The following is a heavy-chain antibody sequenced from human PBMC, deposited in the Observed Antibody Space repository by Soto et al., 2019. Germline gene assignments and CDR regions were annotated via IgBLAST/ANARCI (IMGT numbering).Heavy chain of an antibody. J-gene: IGHJ4*02. CDR1: GGFVSSGSYY. V-gene: IGHV4-61*01. Sequence: SETLSLTCTVSGGFVSSGSYYWSWIRQPPGKGLEWIGYIYYSGSTNYNPSLKSRVTISVDTSKNSLYLQMNGLRAEDTAVYYCARERDYYDSRGHWRDSDFDYWGRGTLVTVSS. CDR2: IYYSGST. CDR3: ARERDYYDSRGHWRDSDFDY. D-gene: IGHD3-22*01.